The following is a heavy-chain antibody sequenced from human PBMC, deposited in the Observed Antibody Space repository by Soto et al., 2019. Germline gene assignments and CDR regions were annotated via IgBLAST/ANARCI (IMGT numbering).Heavy chain of an antibody. CDR3: ARDSPQKWWSKNYYDYGMDV. CDR1: GYTFTSYG. D-gene: IGHD2-15*01. CDR2: ISAYNGNT. Sequence: ASVKVSCKTSGYTFTSYGLSWVRQAPGQRLEWMGWISAYNGNTNSAQKLQGRVTMTTDTSTNTAYMELRSLRSDDTAVYYCARDSPQKWWSKNYYDYGMDVWGQGTTVTVSS. V-gene: IGHV1-18*01. J-gene: IGHJ6*02.